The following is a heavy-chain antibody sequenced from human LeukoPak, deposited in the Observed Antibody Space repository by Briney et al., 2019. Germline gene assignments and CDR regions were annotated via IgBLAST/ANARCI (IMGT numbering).Heavy chain of an antibody. CDR2: IYYSGST. CDR1: GGSISSSDYF. CDR3: ARICSSRSCQADY. Sequence: PSETLSLTCTVSGGSISSSDYFWGWIRQPPGKEPEWIGSIYYSGSTYYNPSLKSRVTISVDTSKNQFSLKLNSVTAADTAVYYCARICSSRSCQADYWGQGALVVVSS. D-gene: IGHD2-2*01. V-gene: IGHV4-39*01. J-gene: IGHJ4*02.